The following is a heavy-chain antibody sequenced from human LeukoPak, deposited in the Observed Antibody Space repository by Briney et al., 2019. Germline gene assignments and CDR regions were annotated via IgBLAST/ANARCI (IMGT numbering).Heavy chain of an antibody. CDR3: ARDDARSSSWYGS. J-gene: IGHJ4*02. CDR1: GFYFNIYS. D-gene: IGHD6-13*01. V-gene: IGHV3-48*01. Sequence: GGSLRLSCAASGFYFNIYSMHWVRQAPGKGLEWVSYISSTSRTIYYADSVKGRFTVSRDNSKNTLYLQMNSLRAEDTAVYYCARDDARSSSWYGSWGQGTLVTVSS. CDR2: ISSTSRTI.